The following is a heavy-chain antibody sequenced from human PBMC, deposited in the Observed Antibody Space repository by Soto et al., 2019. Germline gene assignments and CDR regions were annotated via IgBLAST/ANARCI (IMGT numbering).Heavy chain of an antibody. V-gene: IGHV3-21*01. CDR3: VKDEGIEAMDV. CDR2: ITSSGSYV. Sequence: LRLSCVTSGFTFSRNTMNWVRQAPGKGLEWVASITSSGSYVYYADSVKGRFSASRDNAKNSLSLQMDGLRPDDTAIYFCVKDEGIEAMDVWGQGTTVTVSS. D-gene: IGHD3-3*02. CDR1: GFTFSRNT. J-gene: IGHJ6*02.